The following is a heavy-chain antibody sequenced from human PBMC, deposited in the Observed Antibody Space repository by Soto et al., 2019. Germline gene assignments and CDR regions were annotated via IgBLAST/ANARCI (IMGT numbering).Heavy chain of an antibody. Sequence: SETLSLTCAVYGGSFSGYYWSWIRQPPGKGLEWIGEINHSGSTNYNPSLKSRVTISVDTSKNQFSLKLSSVTAADTAVYYCARSVAAAGSEDDYWGQGTLVTVSS. J-gene: IGHJ4*02. CDR2: INHSGST. D-gene: IGHD6-13*01. V-gene: IGHV4-34*01. CDR3: ARSVAAAGSEDDY. CDR1: GGSFSGYY.